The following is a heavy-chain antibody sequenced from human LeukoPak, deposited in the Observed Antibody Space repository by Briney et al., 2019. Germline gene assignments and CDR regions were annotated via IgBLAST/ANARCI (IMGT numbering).Heavy chain of an antibody. CDR3: ARAYCSSITCFE. CDR1: GFIVSRYS. CDR2: ISTSYSGI. V-gene: IGHV3-48*01. D-gene: IGHD2-2*01. Sequence: TGGSLRLSCAASGFIVSRYSMTWVRQAPGKGLEWVSSISTSYSGIYYADSVKGRFTISRDNAKNSLYLQMDGLRADDTAVYYCARAYCSSITCFEWGQGTLVTVSS. J-gene: IGHJ4*02.